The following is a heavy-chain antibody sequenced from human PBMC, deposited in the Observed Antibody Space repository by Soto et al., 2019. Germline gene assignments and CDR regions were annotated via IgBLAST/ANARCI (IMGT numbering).Heavy chain of an antibody. CDR1: GYSFTSLD. CDR3: ARGGSAGFDY. V-gene: IGHV1-8*01. J-gene: IGHJ4*02. Sequence: QVQLVQSGAEVREPGASVKVSCKASGYSFTSLDINWVRQTAGQGLEWMGWMRPSTGRTGYAHNFQGRVTITRDTSINTAYMELTTLTSDDTSFYYCARGGSAGFDYGGQGTLVTVSS. D-gene: IGHD6-19*01. CDR2: MRPSTGRT.